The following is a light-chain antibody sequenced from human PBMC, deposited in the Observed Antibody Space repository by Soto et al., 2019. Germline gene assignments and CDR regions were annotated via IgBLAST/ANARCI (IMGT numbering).Light chain of an antibody. J-gene: IGKJ4*01. V-gene: IGKV1-39*01. CDR1: QSICSY. CDR2: GGS. Sequence: IQMTQSPSSLSASVGDRVTITCVAIQSICSYLNWYQQKPGKAPNLLIHGGSILQSGVPPRFSGGGGGTDFTLTISSLQPEDFASYYCQQIYTIPLTFGGGTKADVK. CDR3: QQIYTIPLT.